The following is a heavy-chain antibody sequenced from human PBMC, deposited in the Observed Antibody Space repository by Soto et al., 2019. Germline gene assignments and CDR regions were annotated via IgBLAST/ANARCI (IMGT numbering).Heavy chain of an antibody. V-gene: IGHV3-30*18. CDR3: AKAAVAGPFDY. Sequence: GGSLRLSCAASGFTFSSYGMHWVRQAPGKGLEWVAVISYDGSNKYYADSVKGRFTISRDNSKNTLYLQMNSLRAEDTAVYYCAKAAVAGPFDYWGQGTLVTVS. J-gene: IGHJ4*02. CDR1: GFTFSSYG. CDR2: ISYDGSNK. D-gene: IGHD6-19*01.